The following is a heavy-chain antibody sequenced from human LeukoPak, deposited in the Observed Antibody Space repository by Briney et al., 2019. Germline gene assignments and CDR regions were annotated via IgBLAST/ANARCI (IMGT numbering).Heavy chain of an antibody. CDR2: IHHSGIT. J-gene: IGHJ6*02. Sequence: PSETLSLTCTVTGYSISSGYYWGWIRQPPGKGLEWIGSIHHSGITYYNPSLKSRVTISVDTSKKQFSLRLSSVTAADTAVYYCARVGSYGDSNYHYYYGVDVWGQGTTVTVSS. CDR1: GYSISSGYY. CDR3: ARVGSYGDSNYHYYYGVDV. V-gene: IGHV4-38-2*02. D-gene: IGHD4-17*01.